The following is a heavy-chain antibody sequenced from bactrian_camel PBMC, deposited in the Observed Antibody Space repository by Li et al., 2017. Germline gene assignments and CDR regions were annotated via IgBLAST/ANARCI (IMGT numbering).Heavy chain of an antibody. J-gene: IGHJ4*01. CDR2: ISAGGGST. Sequence: HVQLVESGGGLVQPGGSLRLSCAASGFTFSTYSMYWVRQTPGKGLEWVSSISAGGGSTYYTDSVRGRFTITRDDAKNTLYLQMSNLQPEDTAMYYCAADRFRRGDCSGVYHWGQGTQVTVS. V-gene: IGHV3S1*01. CDR1: GFTFSTYS. CDR3: AADRFRRGDCSGVYH. D-gene: IGHD1*01.